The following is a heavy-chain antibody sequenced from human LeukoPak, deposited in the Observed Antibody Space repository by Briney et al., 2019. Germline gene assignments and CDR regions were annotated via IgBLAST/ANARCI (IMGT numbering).Heavy chain of an antibody. J-gene: IGHJ4*02. CDR3: AKETSSSFDY. Sequence: PGGSLRLSCAASEFTFITYNMNWVRQAPGKGLEWVSGISNSGGSTYYADSVKGRFTISRDNSKNTLYLQMNSLRAEDTAVYYCAKETSSSFDYWGQGTLVTVSS. V-gene: IGHV3-23*01. CDR2: ISNSGGST. D-gene: IGHD6-6*01. CDR1: EFTFITYN.